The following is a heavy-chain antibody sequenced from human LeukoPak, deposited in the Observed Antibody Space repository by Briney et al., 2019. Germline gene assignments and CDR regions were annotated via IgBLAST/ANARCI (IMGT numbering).Heavy chain of an antibody. V-gene: IGHV1-18*01. D-gene: IGHD1-1*01. Sequence: ASVKVSCKASGYTFTSYGISWVRQAPGQGLEWMGWISAYNGNTNYAQKLQGRVTMTTDTSTSTAYMELRSLRSDDTAVYYCARASKLAYYYCYMDVWGKGTTVTVSS. J-gene: IGHJ6*03. CDR3: ARASKLAYYYCYMDV. CDR1: GYTFTSYG. CDR2: ISAYNGNT.